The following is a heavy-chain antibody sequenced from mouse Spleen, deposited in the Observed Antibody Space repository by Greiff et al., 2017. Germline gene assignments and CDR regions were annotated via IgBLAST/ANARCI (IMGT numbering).Heavy chain of an antibody. V-gene: IGHV1-52*01. CDR1: GYTFTSYW. CDR2: IDPSDSET. CDR3: ARGGSSYKDWFAY. D-gene: IGHD1-1*01. J-gene: IGHJ3*01. Sequence: QVQLKQPGAELVRPGSSVKLSCKASGYTFTSYWMHWVKQRPIQGLEWIGNIDPSDSETHYNQKFKDKATLTVDKSSSTAYMQLSSLTSEDSAVYYCARGGSSYKDWFAYWGQGTLVTVSA.